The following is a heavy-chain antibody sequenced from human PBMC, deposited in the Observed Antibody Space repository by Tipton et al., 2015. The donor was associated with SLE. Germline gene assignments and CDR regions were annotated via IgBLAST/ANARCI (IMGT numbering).Heavy chain of an antibody. Sequence: TLSLTCTVSGGSISSSYYYWSWIRQPPGKGLEWIGSIYYSGGNYSSPSLKSRVTISIDTSTNQFALKVTSVTAADTAGYYCAREFLNPVTTVHYYFDLWGRGTLVTVSS. CDR3: AREFLNPVTTVHYYFDL. V-gene: IGHV4-39*06. CDR2: IYYSGGN. CDR1: GGSISSSYYY. J-gene: IGHJ2*01. D-gene: IGHD4-11*01.